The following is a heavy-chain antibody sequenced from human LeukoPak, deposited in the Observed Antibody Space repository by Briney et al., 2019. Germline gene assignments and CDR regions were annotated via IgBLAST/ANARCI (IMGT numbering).Heavy chain of an antibody. CDR1: GFTFDDYA. J-gene: IGHJ4*02. CDR2: ISWNSGSI. CDR3: AKEAFGYCSSISCSYFDY. Sequence: GRSLRLSCAASGFTFDDYAMHWVRQAPGKGLEWVSGISWNSGSIGYADSVKGRFTISRDNAKNSLYLQMNSLRAEDTALYYCAKEAFGYCSSISCSYFDYWGQGTLVTVSS. D-gene: IGHD2-2*03. V-gene: IGHV3-9*01.